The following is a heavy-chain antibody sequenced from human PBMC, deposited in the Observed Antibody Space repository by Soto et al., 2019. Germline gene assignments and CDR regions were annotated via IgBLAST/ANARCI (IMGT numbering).Heavy chain of an antibody. CDR1: GGSISSFTYY. V-gene: IGHV4-39*01. J-gene: IGHJ5*01. CDR2: VYYNENT. D-gene: IGHD3-10*01. Sequence: SETLSLTCSVSGGSISSFTYYWGWIRQPPGKGLEWIGTVYYNENTYYNPSLKSRVTITVDTAKNQFSLNLRSVTAADTAMYFCARRERYYGSPGWFDPWGQGTTVTVSS. CDR3: ARRERYYGSPGWFDP.